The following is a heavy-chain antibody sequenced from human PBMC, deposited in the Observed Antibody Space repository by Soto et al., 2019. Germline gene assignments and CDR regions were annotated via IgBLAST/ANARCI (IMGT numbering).Heavy chain of an antibody. V-gene: IGHV3-11*01. Sequence: QVQLVESGGGLVKPGGSLRLSCAASGFTGSDFYMSWIRQAPGKGLEWISYISSSGTTTYYTDSVKGRFTISRDNAKNSLYLQTNTLRDEDTAVYYCARIWGGGGYALIYWGQGTLVTVSS. D-gene: IGHD2-8*01. CDR2: ISSSGTTT. CDR3: ARIWGGGGYALIY. CDR1: GFTGSDFY. J-gene: IGHJ4*02.